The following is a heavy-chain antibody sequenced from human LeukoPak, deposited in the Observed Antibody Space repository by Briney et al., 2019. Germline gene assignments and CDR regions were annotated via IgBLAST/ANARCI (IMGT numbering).Heavy chain of an antibody. V-gene: IGHV3-74*01. CDR2: IDRDGRTT. D-gene: IGHD2-8*01. CDR3: VRDLILVWTPGDDFDY. J-gene: IGHJ4*02. Sequence: PGGSLRLSCAASGFSFSSHWMHWVRQAPGKGLVWVSRIDRDGRTTNYADSAKGRFTISRDNAKNTLYLQMNSLRAEDTAVYYCVRDLILVWTPGDDFDYWGQGTLVTVSS. CDR1: GFSFSSHW.